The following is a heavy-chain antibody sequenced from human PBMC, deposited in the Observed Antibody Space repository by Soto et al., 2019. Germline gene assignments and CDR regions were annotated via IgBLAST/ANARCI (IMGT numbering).Heavy chain of an antibody. J-gene: IGHJ3*02. D-gene: IGHD3-9*01. CDR3: TRDQYDRDVCHWFPAI. CDR2: VSLSGAT. CDR1: GFSINSYA. V-gene: IGHV3-23*01. Sequence: DVQLLESGGGLVQPGGSLRLSCAASGFSINSYATSWARQAPGKGLEWVSAVSLSGATYYANFVGGRFSISRDNSKNTLYLQMNSLRDEDTAVYFCTRDQYDRDVCHWFPAIWGPGTMLTVS.